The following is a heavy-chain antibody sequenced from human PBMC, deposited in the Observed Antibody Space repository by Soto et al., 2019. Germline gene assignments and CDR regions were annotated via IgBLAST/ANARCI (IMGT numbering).Heavy chain of an antibody. V-gene: IGHV3-30-3*01. CDR1: GFTFSSYA. CDR2: ISYDGSNK. D-gene: IGHD4-17*01. J-gene: IGHJ6*02. Sequence: QVQLVESGGGVVQPGRSLRLSCAASGFTFSSYAMHRVRQAPGKGLEWVAVISYDGSNKYYADSVKGRFTISRDNSKNTLYLQMNSLRAEDTAVYYCARDITTVTTWTGGYGMDVWGQGTTVTVSS. CDR3: ARDITTVTTWTGGYGMDV.